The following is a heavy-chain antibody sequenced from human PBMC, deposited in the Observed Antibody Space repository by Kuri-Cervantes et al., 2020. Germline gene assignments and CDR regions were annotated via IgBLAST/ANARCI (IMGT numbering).Heavy chain of an antibody. J-gene: IGHJ6*02. CDR1: GYTFTSYG. V-gene: IGHV1-18*01. CDR2: ISAYNGNT. D-gene: IGHD3-3*01. CDR3: ASVLRFLEWLGGGMDV. Sequence: ASVKVSCKASGYTFTSYGISWVRQAPGQGLEWMGRISAYNGNTNYAQKLQGRVTITADESTSTAYMELSSLRSEDTAVYYCASVLRFLEWLGGGMDVWGQGTTVTVSS.